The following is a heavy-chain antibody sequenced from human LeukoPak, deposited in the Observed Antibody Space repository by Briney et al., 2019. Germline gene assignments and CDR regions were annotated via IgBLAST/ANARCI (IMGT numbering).Heavy chain of an antibody. CDR3: ARRPHYYDSSGYANWFDP. V-gene: IGHV4-59*08. CDR1: GGSISSYY. D-gene: IGHD3-22*01. J-gene: IGHJ5*02. Sequence: SETLSLTCTVSGGSISSYYWSWIRQPPGKGLEWIGYIYYSGSTNYNPSLKSRVTISVDTSKNQFSLKLSSVTAADTAVYYCARRPHYYDSSGYANWFDPWGQGTLVTVSS. CDR2: IYYSGST.